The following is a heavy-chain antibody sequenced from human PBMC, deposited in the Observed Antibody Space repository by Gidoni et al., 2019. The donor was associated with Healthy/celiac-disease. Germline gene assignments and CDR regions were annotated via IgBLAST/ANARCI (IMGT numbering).Heavy chain of an antibody. V-gene: IGHV4-59*01. J-gene: IGHJ4*02. Sequence: QVQLQESGPGLVKPSETLSLTCTVSGGSISSYYWSWIRQPPGKGLEWIGYIYYSGSTNYNPSLKSRVTISVDTSKNQFSLKLSSVTAADTAVYYCARALPGQLVPGYYFDYWGQGTLVTVSS. D-gene: IGHD6-6*01. CDR1: GGSISSYY. CDR2: IYYSGST. CDR3: ARALPGQLVPGYYFDY.